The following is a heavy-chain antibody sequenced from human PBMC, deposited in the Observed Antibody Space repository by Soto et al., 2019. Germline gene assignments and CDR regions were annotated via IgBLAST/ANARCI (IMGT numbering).Heavy chain of an antibody. CDR1: GGTFSSCA. D-gene: IGHD3-10*01. Sequence: SVKVSCKASGGTFSSCAISWVRQAPGQGLEWMGGIIPIFGTANYAQKFQGRVTITADESTSTAYMELSSLRSEDTAVYYCARAVVRGVIIRFYYGMDVWGQGTTVTVSS. J-gene: IGHJ6*02. CDR2: IIPIFGTA. CDR3: ARAVVRGVIIRFYYGMDV. V-gene: IGHV1-69*13.